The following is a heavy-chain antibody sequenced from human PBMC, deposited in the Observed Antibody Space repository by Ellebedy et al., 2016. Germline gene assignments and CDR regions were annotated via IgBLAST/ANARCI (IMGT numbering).Heavy chain of an antibody. V-gene: IGHV3-53*01. Sequence: GGSLRLSXAASGFRVTSNDMSWVRQAPGKGLEWVSLLYTDGKTSYADSVKGRFTTSRDNSKDTLYLQMNTLRAEDTAVYYCATRRYGSFDIWGQGTTVTVSS. CDR1: GFRVTSND. D-gene: IGHD4-17*01. J-gene: IGHJ3*02. CDR3: ATRRYGSFDI. CDR2: LYTDGKT.